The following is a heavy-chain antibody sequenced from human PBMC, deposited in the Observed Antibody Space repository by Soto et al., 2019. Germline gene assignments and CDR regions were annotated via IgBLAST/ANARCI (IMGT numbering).Heavy chain of an antibody. CDR2: IYYSGGT. Sequence: ETLSLTCNVPGGSVSLGSNPWPWVRRPPGKGLEWLGYIYYSGGTNYNPSLKSRVTISLDKSKSQFSLRLISVTAADTAVYYCTREQSDDNYFDPWGQGTLVTVSS. CDR1: GGSVSLGSNP. D-gene: IGHD6-19*01. CDR3: TREQSDDNYFDP. J-gene: IGHJ5*02. V-gene: IGHV4-61*01.